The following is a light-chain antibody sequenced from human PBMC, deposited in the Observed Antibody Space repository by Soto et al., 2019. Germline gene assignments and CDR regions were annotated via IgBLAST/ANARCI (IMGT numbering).Light chain of an antibody. CDR3: QKRSNWPPMYT. Sequence: EIVLTQSPVTLSLSPGERATLSCRASQSVSSYLAWYQQKPGQAPRLLIYDASNRATGIPARFSGSGSGTDFTLTISSLEPEDFAVYYCQKRSNWPPMYTFGQGTKLEIK. V-gene: IGKV3-11*01. J-gene: IGKJ2*01. CDR2: DAS. CDR1: QSVSSY.